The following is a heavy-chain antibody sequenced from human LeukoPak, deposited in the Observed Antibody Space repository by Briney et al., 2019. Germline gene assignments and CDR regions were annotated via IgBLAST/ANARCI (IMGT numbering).Heavy chain of an antibody. V-gene: IGHV1-46*01. Sequence: ASVKVSCKASGYTFTSYYMHRVRQAPGQGLEWMGIINPSGGSTSYAQKFQGRVTMTRDTSTSTVYMELSSLRSEDTAVYYCARALAHRGYSGYDELDYWGQGTLVTVSS. D-gene: IGHD5-12*01. CDR2: INPSGGST. J-gene: IGHJ4*02. CDR1: GYTFTSYY. CDR3: ARALAHRGYSGYDELDY.